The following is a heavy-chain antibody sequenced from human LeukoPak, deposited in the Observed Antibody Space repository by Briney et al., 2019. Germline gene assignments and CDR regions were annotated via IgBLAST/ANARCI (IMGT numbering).Heavy chain of an antibody. CDR1: GFSFGNYA. D-gene: IGHD2-21*01. J-gene: IGHJ5*01. Sequence: GRSLRLSCVASGFSFGNYAMSWVRQAPGKGLQWVSQISGTGGATWYAGFARDRFTISRDNSKKTLYLQMSGLRVEDTAMYYCVKDPRDTYGTNWFVSWGQGTLLIVSS. CDR2: ISGTGGAT. V-gene: IGHV3-23*01. CDR3: VKDPRDTYGTNWFVS.